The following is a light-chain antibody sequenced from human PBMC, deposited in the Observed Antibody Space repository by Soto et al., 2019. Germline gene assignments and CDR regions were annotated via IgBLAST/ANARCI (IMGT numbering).Light chain of an antibody. CDR3: HQSFSPLWT. CDR1: QSISNY. V-gene: IGKV1-39*01. Sequence: DIQMTQSPSSLYASVGDRVTITCRASQSISNYLNCYQQKPGKAPKLLIYAASSMQSEVPSRFSGSGSETDFTLTISSLQPDGSATYYCHQSFSPLWTFGQGTKVEV. CDR2: AAS. J-gene: IGKJ1*01.